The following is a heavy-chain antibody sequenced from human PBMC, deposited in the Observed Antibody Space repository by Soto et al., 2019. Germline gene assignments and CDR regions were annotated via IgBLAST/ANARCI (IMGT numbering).Heavy chain of an antibody. CDR1: GFTFSSYW. CDR2: IKQDGSEK. D-gene: IGHD3-10*01. V-gene: IGHV3-7*05. CDR3: ARDRAQS. J-gene: IGHJ5*02. Sequence: GGSLRLSCAASGFTFSSYWTSWVRQAPGKGLEWVANIKQDGSEKYYVDSVKGRFTISRDNAKNSLYLQMNSLRAGDTAVYYCARDRAQSWGQGTLVTVSS.